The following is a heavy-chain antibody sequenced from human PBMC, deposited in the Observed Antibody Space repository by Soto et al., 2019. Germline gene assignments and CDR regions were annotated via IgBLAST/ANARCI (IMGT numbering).Heavy chain of an antibody. CDR2: ISYDGSNK. J-gene: IGHJ4*02. CDR3: AXEDYGVLGY. V-gene: IGHV3-30*18. Sequence: QVQLVESGGGVVQPGRSLRLSCAASGFTFSSYGMHWVRQAPGKGLEWVAVISYDGSNKYYADSVKGRFTISRDNSKNTLYLQMNSLRAEDTAVYYCAXEDYGVLGYWGQGTLVTVSS. CDR1: GFTFSSYG. D-gene: IGHD4-17*01.